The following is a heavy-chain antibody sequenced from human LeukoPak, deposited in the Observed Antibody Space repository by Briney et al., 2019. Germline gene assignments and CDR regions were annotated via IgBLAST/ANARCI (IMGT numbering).Heavy chain of an antibody. CDR3: ARLGNFWSGYGYDY. D-gene: IGHD3-3*01. J-gene: IGHJ4*02. Sequence: SETLSLTCTVSGDSISSYNWSWIRQPPGEGLEWIGYIYYSGSTNYNPSLKSRVTISVDTSKNQFSLKLSSVTAADTAVYYCARLGNFWSGYGYDYWGQGTLVTVSS. CDR1: GDSISSYN. V-gene: IGHV4-59*12. CDR2: IYYSGST.